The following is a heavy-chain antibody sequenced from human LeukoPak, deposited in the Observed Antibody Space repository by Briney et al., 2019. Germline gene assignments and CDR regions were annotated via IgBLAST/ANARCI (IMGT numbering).Heavy chain of an antibody. CDR3: ARLTMVRGVLDRFDY. D-gene: IGHD3-10*01. CDR2: IYPGDSDT. Sequence: GESLKISCKGSGYSFTSYWIGWVRQTPGKGLEWMGIIYPGDSDTRYSPSFRGQVTISADKSISTAYLQWSSLKASDTAMYYCARLTMVRGVLDRFDYWGQGTLVTVSS. V-gene: IGHV5-51*01. J-gene: IGHJ4*02. CDR1: GYSFTSYW.